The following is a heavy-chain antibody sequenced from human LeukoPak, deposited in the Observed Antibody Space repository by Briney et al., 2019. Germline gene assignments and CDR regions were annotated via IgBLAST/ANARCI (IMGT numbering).Heavy chain of an antibody. J-gene: IGHJ5*02. CDR1: GYTFTGYY. V-gene: IGHV1-2*06. Sequence: ASVKVSCKASGYTFTGYYMHWVRQAPGQGLEWMGRINPNSGGTNYAQKFQGRVTMTRDTSISTAYMELSRLRPDDTAVYYCARGRLVHPNWFDPWGQGTLVTVSS. D-gene: IGHD3-9*01. CDR3: ARGRLVHPNWFDP. CDR2: INPNSGGT.